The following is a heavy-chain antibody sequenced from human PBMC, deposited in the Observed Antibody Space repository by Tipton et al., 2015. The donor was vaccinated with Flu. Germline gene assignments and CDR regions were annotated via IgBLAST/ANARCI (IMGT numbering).Heavy chain of an antibody. CDR1: GYTFTSYG. J-gene: IGHJ6*03. V-gene: IGHV1-18*04. CDR3: ASSVVPAAIGDGDNYYYYYMDV. Sequence: QLVQSGAEVKKPGASVKVSCKASGYTFTSYGISWVRQAPGQGLEWMGWISAYNGNTNYAQKLQGRVTMTTDTSTSTAYMELRSLRSEDTAVYYCASSVVPAAIGDGDNYYYYYMDVWGKGTTVTVSS. CDR2: ISAYNGNT. D-gene: IGHD2-2*02.